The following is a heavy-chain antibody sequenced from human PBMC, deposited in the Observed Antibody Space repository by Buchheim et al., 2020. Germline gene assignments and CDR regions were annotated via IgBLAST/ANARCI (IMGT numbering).Heavy chain of an antibody. J-gene: IGHJ6*02. CDR2: IYWDDDK. Sequence: QITLKESGPTLVKPTQTLTLTCTFSGFSLSTSGVGVGWIRHPPGKALKWLALIYWDDDKRYSPSLKSSPTTTKDTSKNQVVLTMTNMDPVDTATYYCVRMAPSGGPYCGSSGVDVWGQGT. CDR3: VRMAPSGGPYCGSSGVDV. CDR1: GFSLSTSGVG. D-gene: IGHD2-21*01. V-gene: IGHV2-5*02.